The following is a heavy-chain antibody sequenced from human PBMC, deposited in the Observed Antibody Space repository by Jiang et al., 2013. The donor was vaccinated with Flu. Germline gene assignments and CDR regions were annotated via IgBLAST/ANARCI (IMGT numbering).Heavy chain of an antibody. CDR2: IIPLFGTS. Sequence: SGAEVKKPGSSVKVSCKASGGTFSRNAITWVRQAPGQGLEWMGGIIPLFGTSDYAQKFQGRVTITADESTTTAYMELSSLRSEDTAVYYCATGGCTNGVCYDPYYYYGMDVWAKGPRSPSP. CDR1: GGTFSRNA. J-gene: IGHJ6*02. V-gene: IGHV1-69*01. D-gene: IGHD2-8*01. CDR3: ATGGCTNGVCYDPYYYYGMDV.